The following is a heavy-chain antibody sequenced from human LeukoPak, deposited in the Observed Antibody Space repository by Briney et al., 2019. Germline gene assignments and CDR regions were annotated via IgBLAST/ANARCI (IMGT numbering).Heavy chain of an antibody. V-gene: IGHV1-2*02. Sequence: ASVKVSCKASGYTFTGYYMHWVRQAPGQGLEWMGWINPNSGGTNYAQKFQGRVTMTRDTSISTAYMELSRLRSDDTAVYYCARGMRSDCSGGSCYSAYYYYGMDVWGQGTTVTVSS. CDR2: INPNSGGT. CDR1: GYTFTGYY. J-gene: IGHJ6*02. CDR3: ARGMRSDCSGGSCYSAYYYYGMDV. D-gene: IGHD2-15*01.